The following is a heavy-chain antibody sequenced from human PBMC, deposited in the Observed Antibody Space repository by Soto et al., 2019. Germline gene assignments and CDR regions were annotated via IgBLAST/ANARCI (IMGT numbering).Heavy chain of an antibody. CDR2: IGGSGDST. J-gene: IGHJ4*02. V-gene: IGHV3-23*01. D-gene: IGHD1-26*01. CDR3: AKDWGATRGYFDY. CDR1: GFSFNTYA. Sequence: TGGSLRLSCAASGFSFNTYAMSWVRQAPGKGPEWVSGIGGSGDSTYYVDSVKGRFTISRDNSKDTLYLQMNSLRAEDSAIYYCAKDWGATRGYFDYWGQGALVTVSS.